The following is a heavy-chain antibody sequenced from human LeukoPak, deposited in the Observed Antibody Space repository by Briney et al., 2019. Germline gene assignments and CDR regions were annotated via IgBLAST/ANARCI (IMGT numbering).Heavy chain of an antibody. CDR3: ARDSCSTTSCYNGGWFDP. CDR1: GFTFSSYA. J-gene: IGHJ5*02. CDR2: ISGSGVST. D-gene: IGHD2-2*01. V-gene: IGHV3-23*01. Sequence: GGSLRLSCAASGFTFSSYAMSWVRQAPGKGLEWVSAISGSGVSTYYADSVKGRFTISRDNSKNTLYLQMDSLRAEDTAVYFCARDSCSTTSCYNGGWFDPWGQGTLVTVSS.